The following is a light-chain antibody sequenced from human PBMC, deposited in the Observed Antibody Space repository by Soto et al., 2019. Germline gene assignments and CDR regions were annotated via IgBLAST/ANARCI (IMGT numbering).Light chain of an antibody. CDR3: QQYGSSPT. V-gene: IGKV3-11*01. CDR1: QSVTTY. Sequence: EIVMTQSPVTLSVSPGERATLSCRASQSVTTYLAWYQQKPGQAPRLLIYDASNRATGIPARFSGSGSGTDFTLTIGSLEPEDFAVYYCQQYGSSPTFGQGTKVDIK. CDR2: DAS. J-gene: IGKJ1*01.